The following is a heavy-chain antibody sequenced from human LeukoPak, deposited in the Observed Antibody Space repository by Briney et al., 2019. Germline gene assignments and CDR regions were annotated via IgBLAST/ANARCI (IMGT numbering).Heavy chain of an antibody. D-gene: IGHD1-26*01. J-gene: IGHJ1*01. CDR2: MSTNSGNT. V-gene: IGHV1-8*01. CDR1: GYTFTSYD. Sequence: GASVKVSCKASGYTFTSYDINWVRQATGQGLEWMGWMSTNSGNTGYAQKFQGRVTMTRNTSISTAYMELSSLRSEDTAVYYCARGWATYSGSYSEYFQHWGQGTLVTVSS. CDR3: ARGWATYSGSYSEYFQH.